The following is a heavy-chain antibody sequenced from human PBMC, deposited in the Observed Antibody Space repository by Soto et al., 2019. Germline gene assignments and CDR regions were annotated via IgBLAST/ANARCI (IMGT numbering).Heavy chain of an antibody. V-gene: IGHV5-51*01. CDR1: GYTFTNYW. CDR2: IFPRDSDT. Sequence: RESLKISCQTSGYTFTNYWIGWVRHMPGRGLEWMGLIFPRDSDTRYNSSFEGQVTISSDRSIATAYLQWTSLKASDTAIYFCARLGSLLQLIGYWGQGTPVTVSS. CDR3: ARLGSLLQLIGY. D-gene: IGHD5-18*01. J-gene: IGHJ4*02.